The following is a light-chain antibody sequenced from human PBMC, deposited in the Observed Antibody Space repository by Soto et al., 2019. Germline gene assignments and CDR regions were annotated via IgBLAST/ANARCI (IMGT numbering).Light chain of an antibody. V-gene: IGKV3-20*01. J-gene: IGKJ5*01. CDR2: AAS. CDR1: QSVTTNF. CDR3: QQYRSSPIT. Sequence: EIVLTQSPGTLSLSPGERASLSCRASQSVTTNFLAWYQQKPGQAPRLLIYAASRRATGIPARFSGGGSRTDFSLTINTLEPEGFAVYFWQQYRSSPITFGQGTRLEIK.